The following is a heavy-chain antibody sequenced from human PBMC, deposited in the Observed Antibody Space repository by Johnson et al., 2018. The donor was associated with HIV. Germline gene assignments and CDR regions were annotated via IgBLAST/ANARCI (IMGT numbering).Heavy chain of an antibody. D-gene: IGHD6-13*01. Sequence: EVQLVESGGGLVQPGGSLRLSCAASGFTVSSNYMSWVRQAPGKGLEWVSVIYSGGSTYHADSVKGRFIISRDNSKNTLYLQMNSLRAEDTAVYYCARDQRLAAVATDGFDVWGQGTMVTVSS. CDR3: ARDQRLAAVATDGFDV. V-gene: IGHV3-66*01. CDR1: GFTVSSNY. J-gene: IGHJ3*01. CDR2: IYSGGST.